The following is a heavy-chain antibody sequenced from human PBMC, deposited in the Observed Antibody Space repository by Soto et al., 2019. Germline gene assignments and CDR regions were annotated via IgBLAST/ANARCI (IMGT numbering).Heavy chain of an antibody. J-gene: IGHJ4*02. CDR3: ASLHDYGDYSDY. CDR1: GFTFSSYE. V-gene: IGHV3-48*03. D-gene: IGHD4-17*01. CDR2: ISSSGSTI. Sequence: GSLRLSCAASGFTFSSYEMNWVRQAPGKGLEWVSDISSSGSTIYYADSVKGRFTISRDNAKNSLYLQMNSLRAEDTAVYYCASLHDYGDYSDYWGQGTLVTVSS.